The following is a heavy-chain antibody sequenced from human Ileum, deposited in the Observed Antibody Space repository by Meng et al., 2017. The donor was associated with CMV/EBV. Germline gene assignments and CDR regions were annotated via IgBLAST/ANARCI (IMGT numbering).Heavy chain of an antibody. CDR3: AKDNGYGGSYFDF. V-gene: IGHV3-23*01. CDR2: MSGIGGTT. D-gene: IGHD1-26*01. J-gene: IGHJ4*02. CDR1: GFTFSNYG. Sequence: ASGFTFSNYGMSWVRQAPGKGLEWVSTMSGIGGTTYYAESVKGRFTISRDNSKNTLYLQMNSLRPEDTAVYYCAKDNGYGGSYFDFWGQGTLVTVSS.